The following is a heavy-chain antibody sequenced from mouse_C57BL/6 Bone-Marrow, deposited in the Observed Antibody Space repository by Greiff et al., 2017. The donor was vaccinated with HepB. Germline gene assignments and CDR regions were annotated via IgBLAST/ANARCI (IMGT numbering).Heavy chain of an antibody. D-gene: IGHD2-5*01. Sequence: EVQLVESGGGLVQPKGSLKLSCAASGFSFNTYAMNWVRQAPGKGLEWVARIRSKSNNYATYYADSVKDRFTISRDDSESMLYLQMNNLKTEDTAMYYCVRHGKEYSNLFAYWGQGTLVTVSA. J-gene: IGHJ3*01. V-gene: IGHV10-1*01. CDR2: IRSKSNNYAT. CDR1: GFSFNTYA. CDR3: VRHGKEYSNLFAY.